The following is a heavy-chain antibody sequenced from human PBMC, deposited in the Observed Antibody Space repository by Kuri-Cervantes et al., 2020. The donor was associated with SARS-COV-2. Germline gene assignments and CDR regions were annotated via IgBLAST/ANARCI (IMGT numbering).Heavy chain of an antibody. CDR2: ILYDGSNK. D-gene: IGHD3-10*01. Sequence: GGSLRLSCAASGFTFSSYAMHWVRQAPGKGLEWVAVILYDGSNKYYADSVKGRFTISRDNSKNTLYLQMNSLRAEDTAVYYCARELLGIQSSGSYYMDVWGKGTTVTDSS. J-gene: IGHJ6*03. V-gene: IGHV3-30-3*01. CDR3: ARELLGIQSSGSYYMDV. CDR1: GFTFSSYA.